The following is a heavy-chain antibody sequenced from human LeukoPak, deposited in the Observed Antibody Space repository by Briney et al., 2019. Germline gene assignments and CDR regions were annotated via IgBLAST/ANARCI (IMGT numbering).Heavy chain of an antibody. Sequence: SGGSLRLSCAASGFTFSSFYMHWVRQAPGKGLEWVSVIYSGGSIYYADSVKGRYTISRDNSKNTLYLQMNSLRAEDTAVYYCARGQRWLQFPLDYWGQGTLVTVSS. CDR1: GFTFSSFY. J-gene: IGHJ4*02. CDR2: IYSGGSI. D-gene: IGHD5-24*01. CDR3: ARGQRWLQFPLDY. V-gene: IGHV3-53*01.